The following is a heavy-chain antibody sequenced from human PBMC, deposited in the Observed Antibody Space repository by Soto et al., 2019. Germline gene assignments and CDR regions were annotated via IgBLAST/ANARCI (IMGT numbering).Heavy chain of an antibody. Sequence: QVQLQQWGAGLLKPSETLSLTCAVYGGSFSGYYWRWIRQPPGKGLEWIGEINHSGSTNYNPSLKSRVTISVDTSKNQFSLKRSSVTAADTAVYYCARGRRSSDYMWGSYRPWDSWGQGTLVTFSS. J-gene: IGHJ4*02. CDR1: GGSFSGYY. CDR2: INHSGST. CDR3: ARGRRSSDYMWGSYRPWDS. V-gene: IGHV4-34*01. D-gene: IGHD3-16*02.